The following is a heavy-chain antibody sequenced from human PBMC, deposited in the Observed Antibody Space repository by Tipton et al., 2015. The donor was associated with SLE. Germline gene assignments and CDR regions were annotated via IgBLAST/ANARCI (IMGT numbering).Heavy chain of an antibody. V-gene: IGHV4-59*11. CDR2: IYYSGST. CDR1: GGSISSHY. CDR3: ARDRMVDAFDI. J-gene: IGHJ3*02. Sequence: TLSLTCTVSGGSISSHYWSWIRQPPGKGLEWIGYIYYSGSTNYNPSLKSRVTISVDTSKNQFSLKLNSVTAADTAVYYCARDRMVDAFDIWGQGTMVTVSS. D-gene: IGHD2-15*01.